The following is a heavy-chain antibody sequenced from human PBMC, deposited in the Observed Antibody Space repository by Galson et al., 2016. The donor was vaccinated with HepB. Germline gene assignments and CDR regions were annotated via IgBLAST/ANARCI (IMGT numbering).Heavy chain of an antibody. CDR1: GFTLSSYS. V-gene: IGHV3-21*01. J-gene: IGHJ4*02. CDR3: ARDRSIFGVVVGDYYFDS. Sequence: SLRLSCAASGFTLSSYSMNWLRQAPGKGLEWVSSIISSGTYFYYADSVQGRFTISRDNAKNSLYLQMNNLTAEDTAVYYCARDRSIFGVVVGDYYFDSWGQGTPVSVSS. CDR2: IISSGTYF. D-gene: IGHD3-3*01.